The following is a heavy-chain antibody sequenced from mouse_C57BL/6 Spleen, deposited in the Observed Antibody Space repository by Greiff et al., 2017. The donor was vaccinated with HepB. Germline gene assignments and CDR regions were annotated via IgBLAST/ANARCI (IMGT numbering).Heavy chain of an antibody. J-gene: IGHJ4*01. CDR1: GYTFTSYW. Sequence: QVQLQQPGAELVKPGASVKMSCKASGYTFTSYWITWVKQRPGQGLEWIGDIYPGSGGTNYNEKFKSKATLTVDKSSSTAYMQLSSLTSEDSAVSYCAAQAPYAMDYWGQGTSVTVSS. CDR2: IYPGSGGT. CDR3: AAQAPYAMDY. V-gene: IGHV1-55*01. D-gene: IGHD3-2*02.